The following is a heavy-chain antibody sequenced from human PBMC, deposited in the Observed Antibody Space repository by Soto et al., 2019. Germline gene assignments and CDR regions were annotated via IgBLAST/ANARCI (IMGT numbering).Heavy chain of an antibody. CDR1: GYTFTNFG. Sequence: QVQLVQSGAEVKKPGASVKVSCQASGYTFTNFGISWVRQAPGQGLEWMGWISAYNGNTNYAQKFQGRVTMTTDTSTSTAYMEVRSLRFDDTAVYYYGIGGTPIDYWGQGTLVTVSS. J-gene: IGHJ4*02. V-gene: IGHV1-18*01. CDR3: GIGGTPIDY. D-gene: IGHD3-16*01. CDR2: ISAYNGNT.